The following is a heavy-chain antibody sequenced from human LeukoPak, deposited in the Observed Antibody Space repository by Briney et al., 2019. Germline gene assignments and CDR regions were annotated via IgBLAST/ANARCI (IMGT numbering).Heavy chain of an antibody. CDR1: GGSISSGSYY. CDR2: IYTSGST. V-gene: IGHV4-61*02. D-gene: IGHD3-22*01. CDR3: ARGNSSGYYYLRTYWYFDL. Sequence: PWETLSLTCTVSGGSISSGSYYWSWIRQPAGKGLEWIGRIYTSGSTNYNPSLKSRVTISVDTSKNQFSLKLSSVTAADTAVYYCARGNSSGYYYLRTYWYFDLWGRGTLVTVSS. J-gene: IGHJ2*01.